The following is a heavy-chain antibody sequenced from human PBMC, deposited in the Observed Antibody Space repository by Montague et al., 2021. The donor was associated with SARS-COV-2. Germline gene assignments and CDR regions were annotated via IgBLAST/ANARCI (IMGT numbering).Heavy chain of an antibody. CDR1: GFTVSNIY. Sequence: SLRLSCAVSGFTVSNIYMSWVRQAPGKGLEWVSVIYSSGRTYHGDSVKDKFTISRDDSKNTVFLQMNSLKAEDTAVYYCARAVVGVYFDSWGQGTLVTVSS. J-gene: IGHJ4*02. CDR3: ARAVVGVYFDS. V-gene: IGHV3-66*01. CDR2: IYSSGRT. D-gene: IGHD1-26*01.